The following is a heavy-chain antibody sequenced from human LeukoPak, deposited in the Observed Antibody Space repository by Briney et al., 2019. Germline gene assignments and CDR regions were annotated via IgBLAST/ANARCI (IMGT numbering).Heavy chain of an antibody. CDR3: AREYDILSFDY. V-gene: IGHV1-2*06. D-gene: IGHD3-9*01. CDR2: INPNSGGT. J-gene: IGHJ4*02. CDR1: GYTFTGYY. Sequence: ASVKVSCKASGYTFTGYYMHWVRQAPGQGLEWMGRINPNSGGTNYAQEFQGRVTMTRDTSISTAYMELSRLRSDDTAVYYCAREYDILSFDYWGQGTLVTVSS.